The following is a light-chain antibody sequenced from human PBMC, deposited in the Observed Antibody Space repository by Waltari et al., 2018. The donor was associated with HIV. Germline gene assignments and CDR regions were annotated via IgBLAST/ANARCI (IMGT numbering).Light chain of an antibody. J-gene: IGLJ1*01. CDR1: KVGNRF. CDR3: QAWDSNTFV. V-gene: IGLV3-1*01. Sequence: DLSQPASVSVSPGQTATVTCSGDKVGNRFVCWYRQKAGQSPELIIYQDSRPPSGISDRFSGSTSGNKATLTIRGTQSIDEGDYYCQAWDSNTFVFGSGTRVTVL. CDR2: QDS.